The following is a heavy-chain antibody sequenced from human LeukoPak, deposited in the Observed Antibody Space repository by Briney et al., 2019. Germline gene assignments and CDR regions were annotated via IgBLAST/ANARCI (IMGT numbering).Heavy chain of an antibody. CDR3: AREAQQLVTIYFDY. Sequence: ASVMVSCKASGYTFTSYGISWVRQAPGQGLELMGWISAYNGNSYYAQKLQGRVTMTTDTSTSTAYMELRSLRSDDTAVYYCAREAQQLVTIYFDYWGQGTLVTVSS. CDR2: ISAYNGNS. D-gene: IGHD6-13*01. CDR1: GYTFTSYG. J-gene: IGHJ4*02. V-gene: IGHV1-18*01.